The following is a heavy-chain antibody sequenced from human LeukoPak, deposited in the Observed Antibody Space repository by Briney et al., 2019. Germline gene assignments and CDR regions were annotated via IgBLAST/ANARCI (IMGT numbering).Heavy chain of an antibody. V-gene: IGHV5-51*01. CDR2: IYPGDSDT. D-gene: IGHD6-13*01. J-gene: IGHJ5*02. CDR1: GYSFTSYW. CDR3: ARGKSSSGWFDL. Sequence: GESLKISWKGSGYSFTSYWIGWVRQMPGQGLEWMGIIYPGDSDTRYSPSFQGQVSISADKSISTAYLQWSSLRASDTALYYCARGKSSSGWFDLWGQGTRVIISS.